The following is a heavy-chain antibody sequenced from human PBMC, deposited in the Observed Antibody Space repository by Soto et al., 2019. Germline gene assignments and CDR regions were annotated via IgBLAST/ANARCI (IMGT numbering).Heavy chain of an antibody. Sequence: GALRVSCAASVFTFDSYWMSWVRQAPGKGLEWVANIKQDGDEKYYVDSVKGRFTISRDNAKNSLYLQMNSLRAEDTAVYYCARSVAGSGLFDYWGQGTLVTVSS. CDR2: IKQDGDEK. V-gene: IGHV3-7*03. CDR1: VFTFDSYW. D-gene: IGHD2-15*01. CDR3: ARSVAGSGLFDY. J-gene: IGHJ4*02.